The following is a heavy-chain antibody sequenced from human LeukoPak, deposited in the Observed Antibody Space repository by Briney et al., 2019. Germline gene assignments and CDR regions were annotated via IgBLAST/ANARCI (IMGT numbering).Heavy chain of an antibody. V-gene: IGHV1-2*02. CDR3: ARDSREYCGGDCPFNY. D-gene: IGHD2-21*02. CDR2: INPNSGGT. J-gene: IGHJ4*02. Sequence: ASVKVSCKASGYTFTGYYMHWVRQAPGQGLEWMGWINPNSGGTNYAQKFQGRVTMTGDTSISTAYMELSRLRSDDTAVYYCARDSREYCGGDCPFNYWGQGTLVTVSS. CDR1: GYTFTGYY.